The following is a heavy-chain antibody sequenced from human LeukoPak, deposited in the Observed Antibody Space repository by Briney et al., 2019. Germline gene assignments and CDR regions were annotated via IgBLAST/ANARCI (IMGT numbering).Heavy chain of an antibody. Sequence: PSQTLSLTCAISGDSVSSNSAAWNWIRQSPSRGLEWLGRTYYRSKWYNDYAVSVKSRITINPDTSKNQFSLQLNSVTPEDTAVYYCARAVSGGSSWYVSTSFVYYFDYWGQGTLVTVSS. D-gene: IGHD6-13*01. CDR2: TYYRSKWYN. CDR3: ARAVSGGSSWYVSTSFVYYFDY. J-gene: IGHJ4*02. CDR1: GDSVSSNSAA. V-gene: IGHV6-1*01.